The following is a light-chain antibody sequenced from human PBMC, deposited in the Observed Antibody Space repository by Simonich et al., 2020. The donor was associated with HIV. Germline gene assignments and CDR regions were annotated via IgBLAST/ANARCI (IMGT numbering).Light chain of an antibody. J-gene: IGLJ7*01. CDR1: SSDVGGYNY. V-gene: IGLV2-11*01. CDR2: YCS. Sequence: QSALTQPRSVSGSPGQSVTISCTGTSSDVGGYNYVSWYQQHPGKAPKVMIYYCSKRPSGCPERFSGSKSGNTASLTISGLQAEDEADYYCSSYTSSSTLAVFGGGTQLTVL. CDR3: SSYTSSSTLAV.